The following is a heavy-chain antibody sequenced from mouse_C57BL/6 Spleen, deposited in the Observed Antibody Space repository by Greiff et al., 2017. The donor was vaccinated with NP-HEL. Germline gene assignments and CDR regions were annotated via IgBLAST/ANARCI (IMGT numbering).Heavy chain of an antibody. Sequence: VQLQQSGPELVKPGASVKMSCKASGYTITDYNMHWVKQSHGKSLEWIGYINPNNGGTSYNQKFKGKATLTVNKSSSTAYMELRSLTSEDSAVYYCARGGRQLNGAYWGQGTLVTVSA. CDR2: INPNNGGT. J-gene: IGHJ3*01. CDR3: ARGGRQLNGAY. V-gene: IGHV1-22*01. D-gene: IGHD3-2*02. CDR1: GYTITDYN.